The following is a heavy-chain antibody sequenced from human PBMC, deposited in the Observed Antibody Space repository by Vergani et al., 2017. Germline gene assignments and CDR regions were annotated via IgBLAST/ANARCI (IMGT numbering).Heavy chain of an antibody. CDR2: IYYSGST. CDR1: GYSISSGYY. J-gene: IGHJ3*02. V-gene: IGHV4-61*01. D-gene: IGHD3-9*01. CDR3: ARDSGLYYDILTGYYASAFDI. Sequence: QVQLQESGPGLVKPSETLSLTCAVSGYSISSGYYWGWIRQPPGKGLEWIGYIYYSGSTNSNPSLKSRVTISVDTSKNQFSLKLSSVTAADTAVYYCARDSGLYYDILTGYYASAFDIWGQGTMVTVSS.